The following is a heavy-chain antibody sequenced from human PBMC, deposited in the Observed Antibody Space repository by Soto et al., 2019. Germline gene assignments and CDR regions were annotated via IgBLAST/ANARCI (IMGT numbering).Heavy chain of an antibody. Sequence: KSSETLSLTCAVYGGSFSGYYWSWIRQPPGKGLEWIGEINHSGSTNCNPSLKSRVTISVDTSKNQFSLKLSSVTAADTAVYYCARGRKARNYYYGSGSLKANAFDIWGQGTMVPV. V-gene: IGHV4-34*01. CDR1: GGSFSGYY. CDR2: INHSGST. J-gene: IGHJ3*02. D-gene: IGHD3-10*01. CDR3: ARGRKARNYYYGSGSLKANAFDI.